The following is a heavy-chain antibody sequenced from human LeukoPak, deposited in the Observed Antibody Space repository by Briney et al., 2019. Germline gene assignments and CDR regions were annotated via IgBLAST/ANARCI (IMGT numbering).Heavy chain of an antibody. D-gene: IGHD2/OR15-2a*01. J-gene: IGHJ3*02. CDR1: GFTFSSYS. CDR3: ARDGYFDAGAFDI. Sequence: SGGSLRPSCAASGFTFSSYSMNWVRQAPGRGLEWVSSISSSSSYIYYADSVKGRFTISRDNAKNSLYLQMNSLRAEDTAVYYCARDGYFDAGAFDIWGQGTMVTVSS. CDR2: ISSSSSYI. V-gene: IGHV3-21*01.